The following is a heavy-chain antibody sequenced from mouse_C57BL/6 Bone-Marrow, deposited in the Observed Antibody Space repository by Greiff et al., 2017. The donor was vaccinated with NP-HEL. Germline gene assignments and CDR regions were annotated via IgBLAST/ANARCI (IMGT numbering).Heavy chain of an antibody. V-gene: IGHV1-26*01. Sequence: EVQLQQSGPELVKPGASVKISCKASGYTFTDYYMNWVKQSHGKSLEWIGDINPNNGGTSYNQKFKGKATLTVDKSSSTAYMELRSLTSEDSAVYYCARRGKILYDYDGWFAYWGQGTLVTVSA. J-gene: IGHJ3*01. CDR3: ARRGKILYDYDGWFAY. CDR2: INPNNGGT. D-gene: IGHD2-4*01. CDR1: GYTFTDYY.